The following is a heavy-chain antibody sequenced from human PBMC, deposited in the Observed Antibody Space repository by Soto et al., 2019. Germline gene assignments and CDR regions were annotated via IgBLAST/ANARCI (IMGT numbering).Heavy chain of an antibody. CDR1: GLSLTSSGVG. Sequence: QITLKESGPTLLEPTQTLTLTCSFSGLSLTSSGVGVGWLRQAPGKALECLGFIYWDGDRRYNPSLRQRLTITKDTSKNKVVLSMTYTEPVATATYYCAHRVPYYSYWDVGWFDPWGQGTLVTVS. V-gene: IGHV2-5*02. J-gene: IGHJ5*02. CDR3: AHRVPYYSYWDVGWFDP. D-gene: IGHD2-8*02. CDR2: IYWDGDR.